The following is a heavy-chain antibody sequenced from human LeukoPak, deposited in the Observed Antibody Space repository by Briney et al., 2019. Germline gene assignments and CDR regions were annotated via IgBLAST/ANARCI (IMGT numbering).Heavy chain of an antibody. CDR2: IYYSGST. J-gene: IGHJ1*01. CDR3: ARAPARIAACSFEYFQH. CDR1: GGSISSYY. Sequence: SETLSLTCTVSGGSISSYYWSWIRQPPGKGLEWIGYIYYSGSTNYNPSLKSRVTISVATSKNQFSLKLSSVTAADTAVYYCARAPARIAACSFEYFQHWGQGTLVTVSS. D-gene: IGHD6-6*01. V-gene: IGHV4-59*01.